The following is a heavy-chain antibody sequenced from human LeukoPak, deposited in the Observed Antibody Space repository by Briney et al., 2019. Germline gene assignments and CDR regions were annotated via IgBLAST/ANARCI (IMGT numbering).Heavy chain of an antibody. CDR3: ARGRFGSSSDY. D-gene: IGHD6-13*01. Sequence: SETLSLTCAVYGGSFSGYYWSWIRQPPGKGLEWIGEINHSGSTNYNPSLKSRVTISVDTSKNQFSLKLSSVTAAETAVYYCARGRFGSSSDYWGQGTLVTVSS. V-gene: IGHV4-34*01. J-gene: IGHJ4*02. CDR1: GGSFSGYY. CDR2: INHSGST.